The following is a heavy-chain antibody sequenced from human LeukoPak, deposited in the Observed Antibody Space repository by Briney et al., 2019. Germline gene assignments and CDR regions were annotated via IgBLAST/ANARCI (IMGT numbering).Heavy chain of an antibody. CDR3: ARARRWNAAVEGWWFDP. D-gene: IGHD1-1*01. Sequence: PSETLSLTCAVYGGSFSSYYWSWIRQPPGKGLEWIGEINHSGINHSGRTSYNPSLKSRVTISVDTSKNQFSLRLSSVTAADTAVYYCARARRWNAAVEGWWFDPWGQGTLVTVSS. J-gene: IGHJ5*02. CDR2: INHSGINHSGRT. V-gene: IGHV4-34*01. CDR1: GGSFSSYY.